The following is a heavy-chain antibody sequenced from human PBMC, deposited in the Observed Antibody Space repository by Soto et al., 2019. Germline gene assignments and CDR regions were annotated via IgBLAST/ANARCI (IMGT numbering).Heavy chain of an antibody. CDR2: ISGSGGST. V-gene: IGHV3-23*01. J-gene: IGHJ6*02. CDR1: GGSFSGYY. CDR3: AKGYYYDSSGYYPYYYYGMDV. D-gene: IGHD3-22*01. Sequence: LSLTCAVYGGSFSGYYWSWVRQAPGKGLEWVSAISGSGGSTYYADSVKGRFTISRDNSKNTLYLQMNSLRAEDTAVYYCAKGYYYDSSGYYPYYYYGMDVWGQGTTVTVSS.